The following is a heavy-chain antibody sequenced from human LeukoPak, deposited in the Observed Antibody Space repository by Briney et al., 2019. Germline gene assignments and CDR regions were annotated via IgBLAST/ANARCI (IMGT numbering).Heavy chain of an antibody. Sequence: GGSLRLSCAASGFSFNESYMTWIRQAPGKGLEWVAYISGRSYSMYYADSVKSRFNISRDNSLNSLYLHMSSLRADDTAVYYCVRRKRRFDYWGQGTLVTVSS. CDR2: ISGRSYSM. CDR3: VRRKRRFDY. J-gene: IGHJ4*02. V-gene: IGHV3-11*01. CDR1: GFSFNESY.